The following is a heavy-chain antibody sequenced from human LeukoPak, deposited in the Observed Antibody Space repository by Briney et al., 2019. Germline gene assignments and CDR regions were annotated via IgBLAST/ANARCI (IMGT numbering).Heavy chain of an antibody. CDR1: GGSISSYY. Sequence: TSETLSLTCTVSGGSISSYYWSWIRQPPGKGLEWIGYIYYSGSTNYNPSLKSRVTISVDTSKNQFSLKLSSVTAADTAVYYCARYIAAAGNSEYFQHWGQGTLVTVSS. D-gene: IGHD6-13*01. V-gene: IGHV4-59*01. CDR3: ARYIAAAGNSEYFQH. J-gene: IGHJ1*01. CDR2: IYYSGST.